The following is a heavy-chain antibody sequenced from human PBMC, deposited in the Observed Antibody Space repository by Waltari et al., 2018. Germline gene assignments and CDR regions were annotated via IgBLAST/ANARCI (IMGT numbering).Heavy chain of an antibody. CDR3: ARTLPPDNKSWHYYFGMDV. D-gene: IGHD1-1*01. J-gene: IGHJ6*02. V-gene: IGHV1-69*05. CDR1: GGTFANYA. Sequence: QVQLVQSGAEAKKPGSSVKVSCKSSGGTFANYAISWVRQAPGQGVEWMGGIMPMFNTSNYAQKFKDRVTITKDESTTTAFMELSGLRFDDTAIYYCARTLPPDNKSWHYYFGMDVWGQGTTVTVSS. CDR2: IMPMFNTS.